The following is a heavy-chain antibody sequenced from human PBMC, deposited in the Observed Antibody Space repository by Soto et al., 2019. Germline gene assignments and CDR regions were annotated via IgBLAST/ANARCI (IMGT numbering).Heavy chain of an antibody. D-gene: IGHD3-10*01. CDR2: IIPILDVS. CDR1: GATFGTFS. Sequence: QVQLVQSGADMKKPGSSVKVSCKASGATFGTFSVSWVRQAPGQGLEWMGRIIPILDVSKYTQKFQGRVRFTADKSTNTVFMELTKLRFNDTAVYFCTRDVRERSVQWGQGTPVTVSS. CDR3: TRDVRERSVQ. J-gene: IGHJ1*01. V-gene: IGHV1-69*08.